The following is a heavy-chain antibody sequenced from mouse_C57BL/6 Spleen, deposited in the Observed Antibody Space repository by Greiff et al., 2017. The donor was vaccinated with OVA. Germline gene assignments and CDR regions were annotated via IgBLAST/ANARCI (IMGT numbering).Heavy chain of an antibody. J-gene: IGHJ1*03. CDR1: GYSITSGYY. CDR3: ARDRGNYHWYFDV. V-gene: IGHV3-6*01. CDR2: ISYDGSN. D-gene: IGHD2-1*01. Sequence: EVHLVESGPGLVKPSQSLSLTCSVTGYSITSGYYWNWIRQFPGNKLEWMGYISYDGSNNYNPSLKNRISITRDTSKNQFFLKLNSVTTEDTATYYCARDRGNYHWYFDVWGTGTTVTVSS.